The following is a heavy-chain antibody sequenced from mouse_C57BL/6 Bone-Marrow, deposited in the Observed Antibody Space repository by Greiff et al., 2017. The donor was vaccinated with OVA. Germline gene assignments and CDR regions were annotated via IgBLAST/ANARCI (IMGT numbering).Heavy chain of an antibody. CDR1: GFTFSDYG. Sequence: DVKLVESGGGLVQPGGSLKLSCAASGFTFSDYGMAWVRQAPRKGPEWVAFISNLAYSIYYADTVTGRFTISRENAKNTLYLEMSSLRSEDTAMYYCARQGGSSSFAYWGQGTLVTVSA. CDR3: ARQGGSSSFAY. J-gene: IGHJ3*01. CDR2: ISNLAYSI. V-gene: IGHV5-15*01. D-gene: IGHD1-1*01.